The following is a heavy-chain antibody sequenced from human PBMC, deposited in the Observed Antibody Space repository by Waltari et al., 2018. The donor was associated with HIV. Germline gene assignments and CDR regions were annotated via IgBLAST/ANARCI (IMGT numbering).Heavy chain of an antibody. J-gene: IGHJ6*02. Sequence: QVQIQQWGAGLLKPSETLSLTCAVYGGSFNYYYWSWVRQSPGKGLEWVGEISHTGSTYYSPSLKSRVTVSLDTSKNQFSLKLTSVTAADTAIYYCARGKRTATQYFGMDVWGQGTTVIVSS. CDR2: ISHTGST. CDR3: ARGKRTATQYFGMDV. V-gene: IGHV4-34*01. CDR1: GGSFNYYY. D-gene: IGHD1-7*01.